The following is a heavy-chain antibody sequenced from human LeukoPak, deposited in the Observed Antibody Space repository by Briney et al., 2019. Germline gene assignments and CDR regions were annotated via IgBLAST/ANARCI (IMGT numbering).Heavy chain of an antibody. CDR1: GFTFSSYG. J-gene: IGHJ4*02. Sequence: GGSLRLSCAASGFTFSSYGMSWVRQAPGKGLEWVSAISGSGGSTYYADSVKGRFTISRDNSKNTLYLQMNSLRAEDTAVYYCAKSFYSGSGSYPDYWGQGTLVTVSS. CDR2: ISGSGGST. D-gene: IGHD3-10*01. CDR3: AKSFYSGSGSYPDY. V-gene: IGHV3-23*01.